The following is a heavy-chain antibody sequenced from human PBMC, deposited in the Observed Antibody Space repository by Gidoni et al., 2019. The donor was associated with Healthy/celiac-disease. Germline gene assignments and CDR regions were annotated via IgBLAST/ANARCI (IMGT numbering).Heavy chain of an antibody. Sequence: QVQLVQSGAEVKKPGASVQVSCKASGYTFTSYYMHWVRQAPGQGLEWMGIINPSGGSTSYAQKFQGRVTMTRDTSTSTVYMELSSLRSEDTAVYYCARGWNGGGFYYYYGMDVWGQGTTVTVSS. V-gene: IGHV1-46*03. J-gene: IGHJ6*02. CDR2: INPSGGST. D-gene: IGHD1-1*01. CDR1: GYTFTSYY. CDR3: ARGWNGGGFYYYYGMDV.